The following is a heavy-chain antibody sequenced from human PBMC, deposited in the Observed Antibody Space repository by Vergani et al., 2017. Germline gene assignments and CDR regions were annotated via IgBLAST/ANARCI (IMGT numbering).Heavy chain of an antibody. D-gene: IGHD3-3*01. CDR1: GFTLSNYD. V-gene: IGHV3-30*02. J-gene: IGHJ4*02. CDR2: IQLDGSNQ. Sequence: QVQLVESGGGVVQRGGSLRLSCATSGFTLSNYDMQWIRQGPGKGLEFVAFIQLDGSNQYYADSVKGRFTLSREFSKHTLYLQMNSLRTDDTATYYGAMHFRGWSIDYWGQGTQVIVSS. CDR3: AMHFRGWSIDY.